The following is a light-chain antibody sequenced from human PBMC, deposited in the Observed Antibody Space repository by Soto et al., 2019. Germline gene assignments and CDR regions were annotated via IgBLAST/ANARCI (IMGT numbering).Light chain of an antibody. V-gene: IGKV1-33*01. CDR2: DAS. J-gene: IGKJ5*01. CDR1: QDISNY. Sequence: DIQMTQSPSSLSASVGDRVTIACQASQDISNYLHWYQQKPGKAPKLLIYDASNLETGVPSRFSGSGYGTDFAFTISRLRPEDIATYYCQQYDNFTREIDFGKGTRLEI. CDR3: QQYDNFTREID.